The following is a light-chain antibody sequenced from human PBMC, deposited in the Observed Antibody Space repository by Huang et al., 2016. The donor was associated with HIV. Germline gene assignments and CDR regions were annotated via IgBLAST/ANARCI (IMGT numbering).Light chain of an antibody. CDR3: QQRSNWPFS. CDR2: DAS. J-gene: IGKJ4*01. CDR1: QSVSIY. Sequence: EIVFTQSPATLSLSTGERATLSCRASQSVSIYLAWYQQKPCQPPRLLIYDASDRATGTPARFTGSGSGTDFTLTISSLEPEDFVVYYCQQRSNWPFSFGGGTKVEIK. V-gene: IGKV3-11*01.